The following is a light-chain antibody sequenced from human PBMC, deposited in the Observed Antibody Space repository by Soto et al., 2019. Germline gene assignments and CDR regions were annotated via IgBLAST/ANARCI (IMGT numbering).Light chain of an antibody. CDR3: QQSDSSPHT. V-gene: IGKV1-39*01. J-gene: IGKJ5*01. CDR2: AAS. Sequence: DIQMTQSPSSLSAFVGDRVPITCGASQNINSYLNWYQQKPGKAPNLLIYAASSLQSGVPLRFSGSGSGTDFTFTISSLQPEDSATYYCQQSDSSPHTFGQGTRLEI. CDR1: QNINSY.